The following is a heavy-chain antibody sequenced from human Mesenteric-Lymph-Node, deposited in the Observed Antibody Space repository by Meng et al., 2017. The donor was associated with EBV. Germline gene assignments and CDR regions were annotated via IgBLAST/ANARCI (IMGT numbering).Heavy chain of an antibody. CDR3: ARDRGYSSSCDH. J-gene: IGHJ4*02. CDR1: GYAFNNFD. V-gene: IGHV1-8*01. D-gene: IGHD2-2*01. Sequence: QGQLVPYGGEVKKPGASVKVSCKAAGYAFNNFDIIWVRQATGQGLEWMGWMNPNNGNTGYAQKFQGRVTMTRNSAISTAYMELSSLTSEDTALYYCARDRGYSSSCDHWGQGTLVTVSS. CDR2: MNPNNGNT.